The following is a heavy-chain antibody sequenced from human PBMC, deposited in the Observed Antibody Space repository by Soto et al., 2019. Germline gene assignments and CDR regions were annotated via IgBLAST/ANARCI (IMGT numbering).Heavy chain of an antibody. CDR1: GGSVSSTQW. V-gene: IGHV4-4*02. CDR3: ARSYYDILTGYYFDY. D-gene: IGHD3-9*01. J-gene: IGHJ4*02. CDR2: IYHIGST. Sequence: SETLSLTCAVSGGSVSSTQWWTWVRQAPGKGLEWLGDIYHIGSTKYNPSLKSRVTMSVDKSKNHFSLKLSSVTAADTAVYYCARSYYDILTGYYFDYWAQGTLVTVAS.